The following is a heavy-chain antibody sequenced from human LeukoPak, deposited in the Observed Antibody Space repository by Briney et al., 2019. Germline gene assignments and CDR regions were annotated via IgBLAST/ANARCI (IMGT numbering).Heavy chain of an antibody. CDR1: GFTFSNVW. D-gene: IGHD1-1*01. CDR2: IKTKTDGGTT. V-gene: IGHV3-15*01. J-gene: IGHJ4*02. Sequence: GGSPRLSCEASGFTFSNVWMNWVRQAPGKGLEWIGRIKTKTDGGTTEYAAPVKGRFTISRDDSKNTVYLQMNSLKTEDTALYYCVTRVKSTGDHWGQGTLVTVSS. CDR3: VTRVKSTGDH.